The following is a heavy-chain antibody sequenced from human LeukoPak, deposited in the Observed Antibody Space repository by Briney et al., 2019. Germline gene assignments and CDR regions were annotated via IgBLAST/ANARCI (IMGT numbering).Heavy chain of an antibody. J-gene: IGHJ4*02. Sequence: GGSLRLSCPASGFTFSSYSMNWVRQAPGKGLEWVSSISSSSSYIYYADSVKGRFTISRDNAKNSLYLQMNSLRAEDTAVYYCARDRDYGGSPTDYWGQGTLVTVSS. D-gene: IGHD4-23*01. CDR2: ISSSSSYI. V-gene: IGHV3-21*01. CDR1: GFTFSSYS. CDR3: ARDRDYGGSPTDY.